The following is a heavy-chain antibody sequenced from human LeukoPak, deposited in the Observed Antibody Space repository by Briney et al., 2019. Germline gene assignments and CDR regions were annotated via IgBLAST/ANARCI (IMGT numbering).Heavy chain of an antibody. D-gene: IGHD1-26*01. CDR3: GMSGDRVPLQDDVFDV. V-gene: IGHV5-51*01. Sequence: GESLKISCKVSGYSFTSYCIGWVRQMPGKGLEWMGIIYAGDSGPTYSPSFEGQVTISVDKSINPASPQSSRLQASATAMYYCGMSGDRVPLQDDVFDVWGQGTMVTVS. CDR2: IYAGDSGP. J-gene: IGHJ3*01. CDR1: GYSFTSYC.